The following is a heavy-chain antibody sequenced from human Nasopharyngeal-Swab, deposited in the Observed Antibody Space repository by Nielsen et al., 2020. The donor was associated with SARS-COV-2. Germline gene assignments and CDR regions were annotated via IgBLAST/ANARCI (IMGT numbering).Heavy chain of an antibody. CDR2: IKQDGSEK. CDR1: GFTFSSYW. J-gene: IGHJ3*02. D-gene: IGHD6-25*01. V-gene: IGHV3-7*01. Sequence: GESLKISCAASGFTFSSYWMSWVRRAPGKGLEWVANIKQDGSEKYYVDSVKGRFTISRDNAKNSLYLQMNSLRAEDTAVYYCARDFGSGCFDIWGQGTMVTVSS. CDR3: ARDFGSGCFDI.